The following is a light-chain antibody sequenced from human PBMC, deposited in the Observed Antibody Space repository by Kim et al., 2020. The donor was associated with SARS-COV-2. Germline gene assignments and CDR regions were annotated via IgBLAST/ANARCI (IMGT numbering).Light chain of an antibody. CDR3: QQYGRSPGT. CDR2: DTS. J-gene: IGKJ3*01. CDR1: QSVSSSNY. V-gene: IGKV3D-20*01. Sequence: EIVLTQSPATLSLSPGERATLSCGASQSVSSSNYLAWYHQRPGLAPRLLIYDTSSRATGIPGRFSGSGSGTDFTLTISRLEPEDFAMYYCQQYGRSPGTFGPGTKVDIK.